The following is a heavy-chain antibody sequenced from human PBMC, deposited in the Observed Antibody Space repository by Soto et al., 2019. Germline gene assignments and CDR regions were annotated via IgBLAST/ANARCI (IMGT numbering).Heavy chain of an antibody. J-gene: IGHJ4*02. V-gene: IGHV1-69*12. CDR1: GGTFSSYA. CDR3: ARLLHGYSPVFDY. Sequence: QVQLVQSGAEVKKPGSSVKVSCKASGGTFSSYAISWVRQAPGQGLEWMGGIIPIFGTANYAQKFQGRVTLTADESTSPAYMELSSLSSEDTAVYYCARLLHGYSPVFDYWGQGTLVTVSS. CDR2: IIPIFGTA. D-gene: IGHD5-18*01.